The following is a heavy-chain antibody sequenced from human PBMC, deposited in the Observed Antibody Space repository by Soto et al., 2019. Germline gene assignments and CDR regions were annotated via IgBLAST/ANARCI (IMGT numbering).Heavy chain of an antibody. CDR3: AKLLRVDTAIMGKTYYYGMDV. V-gene: IGHV3-30*18. Sequence: QVQLVESGGGVVQPGRSLRLSCAASGFTFSSYGMHWVRQAPGKGLEWVAVISYDGSNKYYADSVKGRFTISRDNSKNTLYLQMNSLRAEDTAVYYCAKLLRVDTAIMGKTYYYGMDVWGQGTTVTVSS. CDR1: GFTFSSYG. CDR2: ISYDGSNK. D-gene: IGHD5-18*01. J-gene: IGHJ6*02.